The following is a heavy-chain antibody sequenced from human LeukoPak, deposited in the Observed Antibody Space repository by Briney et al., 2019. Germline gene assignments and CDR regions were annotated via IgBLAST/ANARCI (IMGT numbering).Heavy chain of an antibody. D-gene: IGHD2-15*01. CDR1: GFTFSSYD. Sequence: GGSLRLSCAASGFTFSSYDMHWVRQAPGKGLEWVALIWYDGSNKYYADCVKGRFTISRDNSKNTLCLQMNSLRVEDTAVYYCARARTSVAAPDYWGQGTLVTVSS. V-gene: IGHV3-33*01. CDR3: ARARTSVAAPDY. J-gene: IGHJ4*02. CDR2: IWYDGSNK.